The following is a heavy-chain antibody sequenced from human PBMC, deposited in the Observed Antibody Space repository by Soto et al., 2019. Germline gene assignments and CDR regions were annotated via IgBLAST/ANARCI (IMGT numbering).Heavy chain of an antibody. V-gene: IGHV4-34*01. J-gene: IGHJ6*03. CDR1: GGSFSGYY. Sequence: QVQLQQWGAGLLKPSETLSLTCAVYGGSFSGYYWSWIRQPPGKGLEWIGEINHSGSTNYNPSLKRRVTISVDTSKNQFSLKLSSVTAADTAVYYCARSRSHCSGGSCLSYYYYMDVWGKGTTVTVSS. CDR3: ARSRSHCSGGSCLSYYYYMDV. CDR2: INHSGST. D-gene: IGHD2-15*01.